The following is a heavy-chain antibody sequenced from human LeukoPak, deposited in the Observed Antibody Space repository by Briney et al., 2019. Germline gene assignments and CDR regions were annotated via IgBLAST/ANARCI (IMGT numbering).Heavy chain of an antibody. CDR3: ARDQNYYDTNTYYGIDC. CDR2: INANNGAT. CDR1: GYTFTGHY. D-gene: IGHD3-22*01. J-gene: IGHJ4*02. Sequence: ASVKVSCKTSGYTFTGHYIRWVRQAPGQGLEWMGWINANNGATHCAQKFQDRVTMTRDTSISTVYMELSRLTSDDTAVYYCARDQNYYDTNTYYGIDCWGQGTLVTVSS. V-gene: IGHV1-2*02.